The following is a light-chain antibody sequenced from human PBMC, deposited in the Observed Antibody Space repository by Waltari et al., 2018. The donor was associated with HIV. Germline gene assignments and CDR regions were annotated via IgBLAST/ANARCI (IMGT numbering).Light chain of an antibody. CDR1: SSNIGTNT. CDR3: AAWDENLNGL. CDR2: SNN. V-gene: IGLV1-44*01. J-gene: IGLJ3*02. Sequence: QSVLTQPPSASGTPGQRVTISCSRSSSNIGTNTVHWYQLLPGSAPKLLIYSNNQRPSGVPDRFSASKSGTSASLAISGLRSEDEAEYYCAAWDENLNGLFGGGTKLTVL.